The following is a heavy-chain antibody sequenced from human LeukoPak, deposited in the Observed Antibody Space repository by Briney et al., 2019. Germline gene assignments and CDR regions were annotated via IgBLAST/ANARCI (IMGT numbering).Heavy chain of an antibody. CDR1: GYTFTGYY. J-gene: IGHJ4*02. Sequence: ASVKVSCKASGYTFTGYYIHWVRQAPGQGLECMGWINPRTGVINYSQNFQGRVTMTRDTSINTAYMELSRLKFDDTAVYYCATDIGVAGRFDYWGQGTLVTVSS. V-gene: IGHV1-2*02. D-gene: IGHD6-19*01. CDR2: INPRTGVI. CDR3: ATDIGVAGRFDY.